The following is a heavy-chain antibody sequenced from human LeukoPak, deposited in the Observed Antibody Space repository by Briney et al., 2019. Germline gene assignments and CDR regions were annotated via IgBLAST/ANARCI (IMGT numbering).Heavy chain of an antibody. CDR2: IYTSGST. CDR1: GGSISSGSYY. J-gene: IGHJ3*02. CDR3: AREGGAYSGSYYEAFDI. V-gene: IGHV4-61*02. Sequence: SETLSLTCTVSGGSISSGSYYWGWIRQPAGKGLEWIGRIYTSGSTNYNPSLKSRVTISVDTSKNQFSLKLSSVTAADTAVYYCAREGGAYSGSYYEAFDIWGQGTMVTVSS. D-gene: IGHD1-26*01.